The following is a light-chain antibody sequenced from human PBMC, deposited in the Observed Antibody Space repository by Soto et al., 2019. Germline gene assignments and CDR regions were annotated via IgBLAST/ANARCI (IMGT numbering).Light chain of an antibody. Sequence: QAVVTQPASVSGSPGQSITISCTGTSSDVGGYKFVSWYQHHPGKAPKLIIYDVSDRPSGVSNRFSGSKSGNTASLTISGLQAEDEADYYCSSYTSSGSLVAFGGGTKLTVL. CDR2: DVS. CDR3: SSYTSSGSLVA. J-gene: IGLJ2*01. CDR1: SSDVGGYKF. V-gene: IGLV2-14*03.